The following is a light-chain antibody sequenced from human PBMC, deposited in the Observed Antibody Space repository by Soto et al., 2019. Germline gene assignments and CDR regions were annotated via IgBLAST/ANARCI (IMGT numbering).Light chain of an antibody. CDR2: DAS. Sequence: IVLTQSPCTRSLSPGERAALSCRASQSVSSKFLAWYQQKPGQAPRLLIYDASSRATGIPARFSGSGSGTDFTVTISSLEPEDFAVYSCQRLTDCPPQWTFGQGTKVDI. CDR1: QSVSSKF. J-gene: IGKJ1*01. CDR3: QRLTDCPPQWT. V-gene: IGKV3-11*01.